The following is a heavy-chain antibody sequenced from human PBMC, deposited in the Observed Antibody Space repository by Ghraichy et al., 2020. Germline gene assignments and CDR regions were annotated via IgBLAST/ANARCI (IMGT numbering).Heavy chain of an antibody. CDR2: IKQDGSEK. CDR1: GFTFSSYW. V-gene: IGHV3-7*01. D-gene: IGHD2-2*01. J-gene: IGHJ4*02. Sequence: GGSLRLSCAASGFTFSSYWMTWVRQAPGKGLEWVANIKQDGSEKYYVDSVKGRFTLSRDNAKNSLYLQMNSLRAEDTAVYYCARDSTYCSSTSCYHFDYWGQGTLVTVSS. CDR3: ARDSTYCSSTSCYHFDY.